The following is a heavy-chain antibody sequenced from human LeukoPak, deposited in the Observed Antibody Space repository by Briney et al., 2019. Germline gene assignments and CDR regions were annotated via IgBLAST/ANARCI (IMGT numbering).Heavy chain of an antibody. Sequence: SETLSLTCAVSGGSISSGGYSWSWIRQPPGKGLEWIGYIYHSGSTYYNPSLKSRVTMSVDTSKNQFSLKLSSVTAADTAVYYCARDRKNWGDAFDIWGQGTMVTVSS. J-gene: IGHJ3*02. CDR2: IYHSGST. V-gene: IGHV4-30-2*01. D-gene: IGHD7-27*01. CDR3: ARDRKNWGDAFDI. CDR1: GGSISSGGYS.